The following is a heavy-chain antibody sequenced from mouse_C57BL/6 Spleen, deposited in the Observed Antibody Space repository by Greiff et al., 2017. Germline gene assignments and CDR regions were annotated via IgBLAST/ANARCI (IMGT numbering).Heavy chain of an antibody. CDR3: ARAGYSNPYYYAMGY. CDR2: IYPRSGNT. V-gene: IGHV1-81*01. J-gene: IGHJ4*01. CDR1: GYTFTSYG. D-gene: IGHD2-5*01. Sequence: QVQLQQSGAELARPGASVKLSCKASGYTFTSYGISWVKQRPGQGLEWIGEIYPRSGNTDYTEKFKGKATLTADKSSSTAYMELHSLTSEDSAVYFGARAGYSNPYYYAMGYWGQGTSVTVSS.